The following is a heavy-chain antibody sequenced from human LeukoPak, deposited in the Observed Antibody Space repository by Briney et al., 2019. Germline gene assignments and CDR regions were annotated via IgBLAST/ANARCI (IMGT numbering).Heavy chain of an antibody. Sequence: PGGSLRLSCAASGFTFSDYXXXXXGQSPGMGLEWIXEINFSGTTSFNASLESGATXSVDTSSTHLLLLLTSVPAADTAVYLCARGDRYSSNWPFDIWGQGTLVTVSS. CDR3: ARGDRYSSNWPFDI. CDR2: INFSGTT. D-gene: IGHD6-13*01. J-gene: IGHJ4*02. CDR1: GFTFSDYX. V-gene: IGHV4-34*01.